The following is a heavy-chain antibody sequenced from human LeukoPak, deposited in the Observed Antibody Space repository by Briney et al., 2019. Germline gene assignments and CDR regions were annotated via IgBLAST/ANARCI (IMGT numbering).Heavy chain of an antibody. Sequence: SQTLSLTCTVSGGSISSGGYYWSWIRQPPGKGLEWIGYIYHSGSTYYNPSLKSRVTISVDRSKNQFSLKLSSVTAADTAVYYCARLGPLTSDAFDIWGQGTMVTVSS. D-gene: IGHD2-21*02. CDR1: GGSISSGGYY. J-gene: IGHJ3*02. CDR2: IYHSGST. V-gene: IGHV4-30-2*01. CDR3: ARLGPLTSDAFDI.